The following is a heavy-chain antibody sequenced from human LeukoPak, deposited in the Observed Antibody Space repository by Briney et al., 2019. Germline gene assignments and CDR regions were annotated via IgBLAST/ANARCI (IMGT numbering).Heavy chain of an antibody. J-gene: IGHJ5*02. CDR1: GYTFTGYY. CDR2: INPNSGGT. V-gene: IGHV1-2*02. CDR3: ARVGYCSGGSCFGWFDP. Sequence: ASVKVSCKASGYTFTGYYMHWVRQAPGQGLEWMGWINPNSGGTNCAQKFQGRVTMTRDTSISTAYMELSRLRSDDTAVYYCARVGYCSGGSCFGWFDPWGQGTLVTVSS. D-gene: IGHD2-15*01.